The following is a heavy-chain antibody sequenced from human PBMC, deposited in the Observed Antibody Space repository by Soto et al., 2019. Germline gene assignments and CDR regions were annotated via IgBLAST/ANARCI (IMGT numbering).Heavy chain of an antibody. Sequence: QVQVVESGGGVVQPGRSLRLSCAASGFAFSNFGMQWGRQAPGKGLEWVASISYDGNIKKFADSVKGRFTISRDISSNTLYLQMSSLRSEDKAVYYCARFWGPVAAAVDDFWGQGTLVTVSS. CDR3: ARFWGPVAAAVDDF. V-gene: IGHV3-30*03. CDR2: ISYDGNIK. J-gene: IGHJ4*02. D-gene: IGHD6-13*01. CDR1: GFAFSNFG.